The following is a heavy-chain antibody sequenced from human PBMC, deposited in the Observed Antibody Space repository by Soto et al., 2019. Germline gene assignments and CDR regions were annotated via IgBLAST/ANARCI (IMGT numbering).Heavy chain of an antibody. Sequence: SETLSLTCNVSGASISSYNYWGWFRQPPGKGLEWIGSIIYSGDIMYNPSLQSRLTLFVDTSKNQFSLKLSSVTAADTAVYSCARHPGYCSGSNCYGYYTMDVWGQGTTVTVSS. CDR2: IIYSGDI. V-gene: IGHV4-39*01. CDR3: ARHPGYCSGSNCYGYYTMDV. CDR1: GASISSYNY. D-gene: IGHD2-2*01. J-gene: IGHJ6*02.